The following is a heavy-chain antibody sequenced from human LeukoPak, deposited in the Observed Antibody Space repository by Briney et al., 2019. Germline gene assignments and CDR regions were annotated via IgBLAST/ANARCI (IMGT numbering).Heavy chain of an antibody. CDR2: INHSGST. CDR3: ARRRGYSYGYD. Sequence: SETLSLTCTVSGGSISSSSYYWGWIRQPPGKGLEWIGEINHSGSTNYNPSLKSRVTISVDTSKNQFSLKLSSVTAADTAVYYCARRRGYSYGYDWGQGTLVTVSS. J-gene: IGHJ4*02. D-gene: IGHD5-18*01. V-gene: IGHV4-39*07. CDR1: GGSISSSSYY.